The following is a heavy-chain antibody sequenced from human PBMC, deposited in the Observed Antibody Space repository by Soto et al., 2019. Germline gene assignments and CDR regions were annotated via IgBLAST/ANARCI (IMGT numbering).Heavy chain of an antibody. Sequence: QVQLQQWGAGLLKPSETLSLTCAVYGGSFSGYYWSWIRQPPGKGLEWIGEINHSGSTNYNPSLKSRVTISVGTSKNQFSLKLSSVTAADTAVYYCARESSTSCYDYWGQGTLVTVSS. V-gene: IGHV4-34*01. J-gene: IGHJ4*02. D-gene: IGHD2-2*01. CDR2: INHSGST. CDR1: GGSFSGYY. CDR3: ARESSTSCYDY.